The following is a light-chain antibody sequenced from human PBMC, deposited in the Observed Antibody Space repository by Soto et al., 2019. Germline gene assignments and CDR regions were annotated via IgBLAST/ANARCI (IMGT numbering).Light chain of an antibody. V-gene: IGKV1-17*03. J-gene: IGKJ2*01. CDR1: QAISTF. Sequence: DIQMTQSPSVMYASVGDRVTITCRANQAISTFLTWFQQKPGKVPKRLIYAASSLKSGVPSRFSGSGSGTEFTLTINSLQPEDFATYYCLHHKNFPYTLGQGTKLEIK. CDR2: AAS. CDR3: LHHKNFPYT.